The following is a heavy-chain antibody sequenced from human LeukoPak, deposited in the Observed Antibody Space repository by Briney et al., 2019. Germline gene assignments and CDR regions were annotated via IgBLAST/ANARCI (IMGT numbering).Heavy chain of an antibody. Sequence: SETLSLTCTVSGGSISSSGYYWSWIRQPPGKGLEWIGEINHSGSTNYNPSLKSRVTISVDTSKNQFSLKLSSVTAADTAVYYCARGHPGFTVTFGGVIVHKYYFDYWGQGTLVTVSS. D-gene: IGHD3-16*02. CDR2: INHSGST. CDR1: GGSISSSGYY. V-gene: IGHV4-39*07. CDR3: ARGHPGFTVTFGGVIVHKYYFDY. J-gene: IGHJ4*02.